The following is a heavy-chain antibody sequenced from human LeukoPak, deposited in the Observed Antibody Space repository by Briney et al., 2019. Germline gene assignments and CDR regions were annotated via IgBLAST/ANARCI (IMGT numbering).Heavy chain of an antibody. CDR3: AKSLVSTEIDPLDY. D-gene: IGHD4-17*01. CDR2: ISGSGGST. J-gene: IGHJ4*02. CDR1: GFTFSSYA. Sequence: GGSLRLSCAASGFTFSSYAMSWVRQAPWKGLEWVSAISGSGGSTYYADSVKGRFTISRDNSKNTLYLQMNSLRAEDTAVYYCAKSLVSTEIDPLDYWGQGTLVTVSS. V-gene: IGHV3-23*01.